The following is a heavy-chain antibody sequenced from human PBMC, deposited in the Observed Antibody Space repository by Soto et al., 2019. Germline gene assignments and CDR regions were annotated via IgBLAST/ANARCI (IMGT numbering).Heavy chain of an antibody. D-gene: IGHD2-21*02. CDR1: GGSFSGYY. V-gene: IGHV4-34*01. CDR2: INHSGST. Sequence: SETLSLTCAVYGGSFSGYYWSWIRQPPGKGLEWIGEINHSGSTNYNPSLKSRVTISVDTSKNQFSLKLSSVTAADTAVYYCARVAVTLDYWGQGTLVTVSS. J-gene: IGHJ4*02. CDR3: ARVAVTLDY.